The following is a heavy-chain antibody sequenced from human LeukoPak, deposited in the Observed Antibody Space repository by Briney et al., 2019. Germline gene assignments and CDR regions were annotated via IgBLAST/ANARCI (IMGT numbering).Heavy chain of an antibody. CDR2: IYPGDSDT. V-gene: IGHV5-51*01. Sequence: GESLKISCKGSGYSFTTYWIGWVRQMPGKGLEWTGFIYPGDSDTRYSPSFQGQVTISADKSISTAYLQWSSLKASDTAMYYCARIRYCSGGSCSACDYWGQGTLVTVSS. D-gene: IGHD2-15*01. CDR3: ARIRYCSGGSCSACDY. CDR1: GYSFTTYW. J-gene: IGHJ4*02.